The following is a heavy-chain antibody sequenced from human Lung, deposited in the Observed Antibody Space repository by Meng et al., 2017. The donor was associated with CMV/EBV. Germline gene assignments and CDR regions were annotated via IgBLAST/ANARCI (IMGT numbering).Heavy chain of an antibody. CDR2: IHPRRGNT. D-gene: IGHD7-27*01. CDR3: ARDNNWGPDY. Sequence: ASVXVSCKASGYTFTAHYFHWVRQAPGQGLEWMGWIHPRRGNTNYAQQFRGRVTLTRDTSINTGYMELTRLTSDDTAVYYCARDNNWGPDYWGQGTLVTVSS. CDR1: GYTFTAHY. J-gene: IGHJ4*02. V-gene: IGHV1-2*02.